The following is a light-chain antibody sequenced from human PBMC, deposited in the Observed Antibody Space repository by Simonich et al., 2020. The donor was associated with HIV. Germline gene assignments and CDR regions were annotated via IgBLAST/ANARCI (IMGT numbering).Light chain of an antibody. V-gene: IGKV1-12*02. CDR2: SAS. CDR3: QQANSFPSA. CDR1: QGIINC. Sequence: DIQMTQSPSSLSASVGDRVTITCRASQGIINCLAWYQQNPGKAPKLLIYSASSLQSGVPSRFSGSGSGTDFTLTISSLQPEDFATYYCQQANSFPSAFGGGTKVEIK. J-gene: IGKJ4*01.